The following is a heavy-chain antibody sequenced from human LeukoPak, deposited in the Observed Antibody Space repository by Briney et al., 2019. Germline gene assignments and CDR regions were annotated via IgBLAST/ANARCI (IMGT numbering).Heavy chain of an antibody. CDR1: GGSISSYY. CDR2: IYYSGST. Sequence: SETLSLTCTVSGGSISSYYWSWIRQPPGKGLEWIGYIYYSGSTNYNPSLKSRVTISVDTSKNQFSLKLSSVTAADTAVYYCGRGLFRYWYFDLWGRGTLVTVSS. J-gene: IGHJ2*01. CDR3: GRGLFRYWYFDL. V-gene: IGHV4-59*01. D-gene: IGHD3-22*01.